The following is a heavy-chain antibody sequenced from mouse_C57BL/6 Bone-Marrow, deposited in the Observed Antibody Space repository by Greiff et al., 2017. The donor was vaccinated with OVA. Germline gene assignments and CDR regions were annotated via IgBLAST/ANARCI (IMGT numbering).Heavy chain of an antibody. Sequence: EVMLVESGGGLVQPGGSLKLSCAASGIDFSRYWMSWVRRAPGKGLEWIGEINPDSSTINYAPSLKDKFIISRDNAKNTLYLQMSKVRSEDTALYYCARPYYYGSSSWFAYWGQGTLVTVSA. V-gene: IGHV4-1*01. CDR1: GIDFSRYW. J-gene: IGHJ3*01. D-gene: IGHD1-1*01. CDR2: INPDSSTI. CDR3: ARPYYYGSSSWFAY.